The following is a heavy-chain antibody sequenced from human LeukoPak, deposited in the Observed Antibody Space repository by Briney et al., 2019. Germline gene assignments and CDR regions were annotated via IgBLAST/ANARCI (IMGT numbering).Heavy chain of an antibody. Sequence: GGSLRLSCAASRFTFSNYAMSWVRQAPGKGLEWVSAISGSGGSTYYADSVKGRFTISRDNSKNSLYLQMNSLRAEDTAVYYCARDGGDDSSGYHSWYPKSFDYWGQGTLVTVSS. CDR2: ISGSGGST. CDR3: ARDGGDDSSGYHSWYPKSFDY. CDR1: RFTFSNYA. D-gene: IGHD3-22*01. V-gene: IGHV3-23*01. J-gene: IGHJ4*02.